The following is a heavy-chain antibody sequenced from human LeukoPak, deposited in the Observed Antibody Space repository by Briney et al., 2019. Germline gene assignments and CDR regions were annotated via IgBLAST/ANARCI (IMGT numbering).Heavy chain of an antibody. J-gene: IGHJ6*02. CDR2: IYXSGST. CDR1: GGSXXSGDYY. CDR3: ARDRFPASSSWYYYYYGMDV. Sequence: PSEXLSLTXXVXGGSXXSGDYYWSWIRQPPGKGLXWIGYIYXSGSTYYNPSLKSRVTISVDTSKNQFSLKLSSVTAADTAVYYCARDRFPASSSWYYYYYGMDVWGQGTTVTVSS. V-gene: IGHV4-30-4*01. D-gene: IGHD6-13*01.